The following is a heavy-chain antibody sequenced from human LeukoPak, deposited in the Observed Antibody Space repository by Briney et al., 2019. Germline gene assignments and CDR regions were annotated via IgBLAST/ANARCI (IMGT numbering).Heavy chain of an antibody. J-gene: IGHJ6*04. Sequence: PSQTLSLTCTVSGGSISSGDYYWLCIRQPPGKGLEWIGYIYYSGSTYYNPSLKSRVTISVDTSKNQFSLKLSSVTAADTAVYYCARDPLVVVAATRYYYYGMDVWGKGTTVTVSS. D-gene: IGHD2-15*01. CDR3: ARDPLVVVAATRYYYYGMDV. CDR2: IYYSGST. V-gene: IGHV4-30-4*01. CDR1: GGSISSGDYY.